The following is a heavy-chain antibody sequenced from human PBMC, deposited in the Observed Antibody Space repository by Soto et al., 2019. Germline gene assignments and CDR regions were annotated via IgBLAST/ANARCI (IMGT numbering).Heavy chain of an antibody. Sequence: GGSLRLSCSASGFTFSSYAMHWVRQAPGKGLEYVSAISSNGGSTYYADSVKGRFTISRDNSKNTLYLQMSSLRAEDTAVYYCVLPTRDSSWFSDAFDIWGQGTMVTVSS. V-gene: IGHV3-64D*08. J-gene: IGHJ3*02. CDR1: GFTFSSYA. CDR3: VLPTRDSSWFSDAFDI. D-gene: IGHD6-13*01. CDR2: ISSNGGST.